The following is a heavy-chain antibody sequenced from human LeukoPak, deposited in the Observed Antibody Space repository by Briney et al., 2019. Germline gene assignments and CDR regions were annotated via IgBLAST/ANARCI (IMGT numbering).Heavy chain of an antibody. CDR3: ARDHRSYYDFWSSCVEP. CDR1: GFTFSSYW. J-gene: IGHJ5*02. V-gene: IGHV3-7*01. Sequence: GGSLRLSCAASGFTFSSYWMSWVRQAPGKGLEWVANIKQDGSEKCYVDSVKGRFTISRDNAKNSLYLRMNSLRAEDTAVYYCARDHRSYYDFWSSCVEPWGQGTLVTVSS. D-gene: IGHD3-3*01. CDR2: IKQDGSEK.